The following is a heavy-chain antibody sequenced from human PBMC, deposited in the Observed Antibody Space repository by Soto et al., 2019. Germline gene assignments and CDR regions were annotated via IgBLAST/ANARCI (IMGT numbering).Heavy chain of an antibody. V-gene: IGHV1-2*02. Sequence: VQLVQSGAEVKKPGASVKVSCKASGYTFSGYYIHWVRQAPGQGLEWMGWINPKTGDTNYAQKFQGGVAMTMDTSVNAAYMELSRLKSDDTAVFYCARALIRRGLQFYYYYGMDVWVQGTTVTVSS. D-gene: IGHD3-10*01. CDR3: ARALIRRGLQFYYYYGMDV. CDR1: GYTFSGYY. CDR2: INPKTGDT. J-gene: IGHJ6*02.